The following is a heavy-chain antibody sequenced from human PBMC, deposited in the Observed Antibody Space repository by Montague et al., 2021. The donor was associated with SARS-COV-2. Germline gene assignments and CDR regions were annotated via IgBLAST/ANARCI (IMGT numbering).Heavy chain of an antibody. V-gene: IGHV4-34*01. Sequence: SETLSLTCAVYGGSFIGYYWRRFRQPTGKGLDWCGEINHSGSTKYNPSPKSRVTISVDTSKNQFSLKLSSVTAADTAVYYCARGTKRVFTYDYDSSGYASDYWGQGTLVTVSS. D-gene: IGHD3-22*01. CDR2: INHSGST. CDR3: ARGTKRVFTYDYDSSGYASDY. J-gene: IGHJ4*02. CDR1: GGSFIGYY.